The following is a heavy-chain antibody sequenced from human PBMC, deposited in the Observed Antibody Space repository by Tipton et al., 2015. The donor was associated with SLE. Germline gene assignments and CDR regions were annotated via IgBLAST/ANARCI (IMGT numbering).Heavy chain of an antibody. J-gene: IGHJ4*02. V-gene: IGHV3-23*05. Sequence: SLRLSCAASGFTFTTYTMGWVRQAPGKGLEWASDINQNARATYYANSVKGRFTISRDNSRDMLFLQMNSLRVDDTALYYCAKAGSSGSAYDYWGQGTSVTVSS. D-gene: IGHD3-10*01. CDR2: INQNARAT. CDR3: AKAGSSGSAYDY. CDR1: GFTFTTYT.